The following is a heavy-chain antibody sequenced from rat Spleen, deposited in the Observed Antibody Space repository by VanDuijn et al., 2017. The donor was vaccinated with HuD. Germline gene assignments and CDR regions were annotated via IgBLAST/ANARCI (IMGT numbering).Heavy chain of an antibody. Sequence: EVQLVESGGASVQPGGSMRLSCAASGFTFSNYGLHWIRQAPTEGLEWVAYISTAGSNTYYRDSVKGRFTISRDNAKSTLYLQMNSLRSEDTATYYCATSPGYFFDYWGQGVMVTVSS. CDR2: ISTAGSNT. CDR3: ATSPGYFFDY. J-gene: IGHJ2*01. D-gene: IGHD1-4*01. V-gene: IGHV5-25*01. CDR1: GFTFSNYG.